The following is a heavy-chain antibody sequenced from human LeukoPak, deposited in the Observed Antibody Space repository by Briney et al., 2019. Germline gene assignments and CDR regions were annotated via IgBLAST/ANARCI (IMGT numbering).Heavy chain of an antibody. Sequence: HPGGSLRLSCAASGFTFSSYWMSWVRQAPGKGLEWVANINQDGSEKYYVDSVKGRFTISRDNAKNSLYLQMNRLRAEDTAVYYCARDQGFSYYYYYMDVWGKGTTVTVSS. V-gene: IGHV3-7*01. D-gene: IGHD3-3*01. J-gene: IGHJ6*03. CDR3: ARDQGFSYYYYYMDV. CDR2: INQDGSEK. CDR1: GFTFSSYW.